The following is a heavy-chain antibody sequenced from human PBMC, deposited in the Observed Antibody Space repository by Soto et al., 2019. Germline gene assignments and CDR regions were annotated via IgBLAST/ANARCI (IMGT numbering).Heavy chain of an antibody. V-gene: IGHV2-5*02. CDR1: GFSLSTSGVG. CDR2: IYWDDDK. Sequence: QITLKESGPTLVKPTQTLTLTCTFSGFSLSTSGVGVGWIRQPPGKALEWLALIYWDDDKRYSPSLKSRLTITKAPPKNQVVLKKTNMDPVDKAQYYLAHKARLGGGYNWFDPWGQGTLVTVSS. CDR3: AHKARLGGGYNWFDP. J-gene: IGHJ5*02. D-gene: IGHD3-16*01.